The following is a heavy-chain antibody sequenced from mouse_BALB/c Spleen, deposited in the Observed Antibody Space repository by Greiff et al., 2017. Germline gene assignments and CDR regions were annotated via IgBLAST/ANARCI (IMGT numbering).Heavy chain of an antibody. CDR3: ARQRGNYYAMDY. CDR2: ISSGGSYT. J-gene: IGHJ4*01. V-gene: IGHV5-6*03. Sequence: EVKLVESGGGLVQPGGSLKLSCAASGFTFSSYGMSWVRQTPDKRLEWVATISSGGSYTYYPDSVKGRFTISRDNAKNTLYLQMSSLKSEDTAMYYCARQRGNYYAMDYWGQGTSVTVSS. CDR1: GFTFSSYG.